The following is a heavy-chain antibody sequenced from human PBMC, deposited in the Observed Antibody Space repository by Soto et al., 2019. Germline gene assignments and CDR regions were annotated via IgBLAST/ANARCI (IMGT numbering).Heavy chain of an antibody. CDR1: GFTFNDYY. J-gene: IGHJ3*02. Sequence: QVQLVESGGGLVQPGGSLRLSCAGSGFTFNDYYMTWLRQAPGKGLEWLSYISPSSAYINYADSVKGRFTISRDNARNSLYLQMSSLRAEDTAVYYCASGQEVRMADIWGHGTMVTVSS. CDR2: ISPSSAYI. V-gene: IGHV3-11*05. CDR3: ASGQEVRMADI. D-gene: IGHD2-15*01.